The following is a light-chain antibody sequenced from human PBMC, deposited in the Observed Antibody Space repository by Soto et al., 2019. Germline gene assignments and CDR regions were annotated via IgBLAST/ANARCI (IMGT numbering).Light chain of an antibody. CDR2: GVS. V-gene: IGKV3-20*01. Sequence: EIVLTQSPGTLSLSPGERATLSCRASQSVPGNYLAWLQQKPGQAPRVLIYGVSMRATGIPDRFIGSGSGTDFTLTISRLEPEDFAVYFCQQYTSPPWTLGQGTKVETK. CDR1: QSVPGNY. CDR3: QQYTSPPWT. J-gene: IGKJ1*01.